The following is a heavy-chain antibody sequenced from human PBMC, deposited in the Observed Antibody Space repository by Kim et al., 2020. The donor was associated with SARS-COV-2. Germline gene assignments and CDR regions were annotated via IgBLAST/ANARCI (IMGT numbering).Heavy chain of an antibody. J-gene: IGHJ5*02. V-gene: IGHV1-2*06. Sequence: ASVKVSCKASGYTFTGYYMHWVRQAPGQGLEWMGRINPNSGGTNYAQKFQGRVTMTRDTSISTAYMELSRLRSDDTAVYYCARDSPRPRAVRAQQLVPHNWFDPWGQGTLVTVSS. CDR2: INPNSGGT. CDR3: ARDSPRPRAVRAQQLVPHNWFDP. CDR1: GYTFTGYY. D-gene: IGHD6-13*01.